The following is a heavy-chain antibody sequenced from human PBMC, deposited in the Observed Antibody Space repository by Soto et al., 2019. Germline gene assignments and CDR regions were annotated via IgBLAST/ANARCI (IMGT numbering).Heavy chain of an antibody. CDR1: GFTFSSYA. CDR2: VSIGGST. J-gene: IGHJ4*02. CDR3: AKDVAGTISDY. V-gene: IGHV3-23*01. D-gene: IGHD6-19*01. Sequence: PGGSLRLSCAASGFTFSSYAMGWVRQGPGKGLEWVAVVSIGGSTHYADSVRGRFTISRDNSKNTLSLQMNSLRAEDTAVYYCAKDVAGTISDYWGQGTLVTVSS.